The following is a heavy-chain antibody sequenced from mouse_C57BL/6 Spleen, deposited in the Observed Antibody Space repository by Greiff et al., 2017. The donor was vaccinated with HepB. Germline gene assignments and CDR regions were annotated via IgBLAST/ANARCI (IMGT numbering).Heavy chain of an antibody. CDR3: ARRNDGYYGFAY. Sequence: VKLQESGAELVRPGTSVKVSCKASGYAFTNYLIEWVKQRPGQGLEWIGVINPGSGGTNYNEKFKGKATLTADKSSSTAYMQLSSLTSEDSAVYFCARRNDGYYGFAYWGQGTLVTVSA. CDR1: GYAFTNYL. D-gene: IGHD2-3*01. J-gene: IGHJ3*01. V-gene: IGHV1-54*01. CDR2: INPGSGGT.